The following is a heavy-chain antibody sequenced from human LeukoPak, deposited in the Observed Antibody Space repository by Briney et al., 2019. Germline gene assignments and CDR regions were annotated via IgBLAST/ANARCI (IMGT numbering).Heavy chain of an antibody. V-gene: IGHV3-11*04. CDR3: GVYSNWFDP. Sequence: GGSLRLSCAASGFTFTDFYMNWIRQAPGKGLEWVSYISSSGTTINYADSVKGRFTISRDNAKNSLYLQMNSLRAEDTAVYYCGVYSNWFDPWGQGTLVTVSS. J-gene: IGHJ5*02. CDR2: ISSSGTTI. CDR1: GFTFTDFY. D-gene: IGHD2-15*01.